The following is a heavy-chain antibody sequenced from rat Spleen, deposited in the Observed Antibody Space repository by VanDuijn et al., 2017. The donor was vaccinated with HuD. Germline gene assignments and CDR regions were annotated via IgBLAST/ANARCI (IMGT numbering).Heavy chain of an antibody. V-gene: IGHV5-22*01. CDR2: ISYEGTGT. CDR1: GFTFSDYY. Sequence: EVQLVESDGGLVQPGRSLKLSCAASGFTFSDYYMAWVRQAPTKGLEWVATISYEGTGTYYGDSVKGRFTISRDNAKSTLYLQMNSLRSEDTATYYCARPHNSLYVLDAWGQGASVTVSS. D-gene: IGHD1-10*01. CDR3: ARPHNSLYVLDA. J-gene: IGHJ4*01.